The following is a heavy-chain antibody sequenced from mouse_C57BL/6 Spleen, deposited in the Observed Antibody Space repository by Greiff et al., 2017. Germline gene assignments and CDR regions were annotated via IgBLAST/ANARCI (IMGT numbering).Heavy chain of an antibody. CDR1: GYTFTDYY. V-gene: IGHV1-26*01. CDR3: ARGPVRGNY. CDR2: INPNNGGT. Sequence: EVQLQQSGPELVKPGASVKISCKASGYTFTDYYMNWVKQSHGKSLEWIGDINPNNGGTSYNQKFKGKATLTVDKSSSTAYMELRSLTSEDSAVYYCARGPVRGNYWGQGTTLTVSS. J-gene: IGHJ2*01. D-gene: IGHD2-12*01.